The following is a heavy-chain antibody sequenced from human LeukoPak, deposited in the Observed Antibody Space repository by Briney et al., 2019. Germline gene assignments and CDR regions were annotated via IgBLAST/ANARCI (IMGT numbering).Heavy chain of an antibody. CDR1: GFIFNNYA. V-gene: IGHV3-9*01. CDR3: AKDNRRHYTSGPNPDALH. J-gene: IGHJ4*02. CDR2: ISWNSGSI. Sequence: GRSLRLSCAGSGFIFNNYAMHWVRQPPGKGLEWVSGISWNSGSIDYADSVKGRFTISRDNAKNSLYLQMNSLRVEDTAFYYCAKDNRRHYTSGPNPDALHWGQGALVTVSS. D-gene: IGHD6-19*01.